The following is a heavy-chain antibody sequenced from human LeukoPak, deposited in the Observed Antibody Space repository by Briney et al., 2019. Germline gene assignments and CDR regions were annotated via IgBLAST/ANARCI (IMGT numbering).Heavy chain of an antibody. J-gene: IGHJ4*02. V-gene: IGHV4-39*01. D-gene: IGHD1-26*01. CDR2: IYYSGST. CDR1: GGSISSSSYY. CDR3: ARRSEWELDPVDY. Sequence: SETLSLTCTVSGGSISSSSYYWGWIRQPPGKGLEWIGSIYYSGSTYYNPSLKSRVTISVDTSKNQFSLKLSSVTAADTAVYYCARRSEWELDPVDYWGQGTLVTVSS.